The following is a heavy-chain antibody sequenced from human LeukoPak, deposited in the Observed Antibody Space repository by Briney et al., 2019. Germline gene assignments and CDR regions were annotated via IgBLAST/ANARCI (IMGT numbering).Heavy chain of an antibody. V-gene: IGHV3-23*01. CDR3: AKDKNGYGGNSAYFDY. J-gene: IGHJ4*02. CDR1: GFTFSSYA. CDR2: ISGSGGST. D-gene: IGHD4-23*01. Sequence: GGSLRLSCAASGFTFSSYAMSWVRQAPGKGLEWVSAISGSGGSTYYADSVKGRFTISRDNSKNTLYLQMNSLRAEDAAVYYCAKDKNGYGGNSAYFDYWGQGTLVTVSS.